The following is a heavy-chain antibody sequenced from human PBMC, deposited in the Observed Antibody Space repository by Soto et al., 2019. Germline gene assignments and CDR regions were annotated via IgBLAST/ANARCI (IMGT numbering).Heavy chain of an antibody. V-gene: IGHV3-23*01. Sequence: EVQLLESGGGLVQPGGSLRLSCAASGFTFNNYAMGWVRQAPGKGLEWVSAITDSGDDTYYIDSVKGRFTISRDNSKSLFYMQMNSLRAEHTAIYYCGKLVPSSCSPHYPFNYRGQGTLVTVSS. CDR3: GKLVPSSCSPHYPFNY. J-gene: IGHJ4*02. CDR2: ITDSGDDT. CDR1: GFTFNNYA. D-gene: IGHD2-2*01.